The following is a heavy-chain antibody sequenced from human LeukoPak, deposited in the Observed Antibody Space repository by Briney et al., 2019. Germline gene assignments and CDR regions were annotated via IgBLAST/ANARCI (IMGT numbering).Heavy chain of an antibody. V-gene: IGHV1-69*13. J-gene: IGHJ3*02. D-gene: IGHD1-26*01. CDR1: GGTFSSYA. CDR3: ARDRIVGATADAFDI. CDR2: IIPIFGTA. Sequence: SVTVSCKASGGTFSSYAISWVRQAPGQGLEWVGGIIPIFGTANYAQKFQGRVTITADESTSTAYMELSSLRSEDTAVYYCARDRIVGATADAFDIRGQGTMVTVSS.